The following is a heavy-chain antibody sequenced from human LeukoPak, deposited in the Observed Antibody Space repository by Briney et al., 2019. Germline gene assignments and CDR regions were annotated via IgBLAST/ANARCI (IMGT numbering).Heavy chain of an antibody. CDR2: IYYSGST. CDR3: ARHIYSWRGGWFDP. Sequence: PSETLSLTCTVSGGSISSSSYYWGWIRQPPGKGLEWIGSIYYSGSTYYNPSLKSRVTISVDTSKNQFSLKLSSVTAADTAVYYCARHIYSWRGGWFDPWGQGTLVTVSS. D-gene: IGHD2-15*01. J-gene: IGHJ5*02. V-gene: IGHV4-39*01. CDR1: GGSISSSSYY.